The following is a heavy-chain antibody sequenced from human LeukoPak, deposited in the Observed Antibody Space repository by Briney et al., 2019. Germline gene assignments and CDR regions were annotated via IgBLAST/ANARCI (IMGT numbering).Heavy chain of an antibody. CDR1: GGTFIIYA. CDR3: LLPVRGY. J-gene: IGHJ4*02. CDR2: LIPIFGTA. V-gene: IGHV1-69*13. D-gene: IGHD3-10*01. Sequence: SGQVSCNASGGTFIIYAISWVRQAPGQGLEWMGGLIPIFGTANYTQKFQGRVTITADESTSTAYMELSSLRSEDTAVYYCLLPVRGYWGQGTLVTVSS.